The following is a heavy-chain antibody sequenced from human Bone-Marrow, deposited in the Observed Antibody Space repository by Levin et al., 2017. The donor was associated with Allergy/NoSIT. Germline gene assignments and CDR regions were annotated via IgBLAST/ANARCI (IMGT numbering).Heavy chain of an antibody. CDR2: ISYDGTTK. D-gene: IGHD3-16*01. CDR3: AKGSTGLGYQYGMDV. Sequence: GGSLRLSCAAPGFTFSSYGINWVRQAPGKGLEWVAVISYDGTTKFYADSVKGRFTISRDNSKNTVYLQMRSLSAEDTAVYYCAKGSTGLGYQYGMDVWGQGTTVSVS. CDR1: GFTFSSYG. J-gene: IGHJ6*02. V-gene: IGHV3-30*18.